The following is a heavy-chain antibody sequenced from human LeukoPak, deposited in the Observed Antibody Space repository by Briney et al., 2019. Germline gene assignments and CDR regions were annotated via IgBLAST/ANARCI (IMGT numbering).Heavy chain of an antibody. CDR1: GYTFTSHG. CDR2: INPYTANT. CDR3: ARGAGGASAENWFDP. V-gene: IGHV1-18*01. J-gene: IGHJ5*02. D-gene: IGHD6-13*01. Sequence: ASVKVSCKASGYTFTSHGISWVRQAPGQGLEWMGWINPYTANTNYAQKLQGRVTMTTDTSASTAYMELRSLRPDDTAVYYCARGAGGASAENWFDPWGQGTLVTVSS.